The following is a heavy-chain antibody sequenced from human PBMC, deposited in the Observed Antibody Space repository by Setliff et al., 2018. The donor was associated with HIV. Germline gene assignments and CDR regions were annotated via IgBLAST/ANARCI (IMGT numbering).Heavy chain of an antibody. CDR3: ARQPSWGSIDY. V-gene: IGHV4-31*03. Sequence: KPSETLSLTCTVSGGSISSGGYYWSWIRQHPGKGLEWIGYIYYSGTTHYNPSLKSRVFISVDTSKNQFSLKLSSVTAADTAVYYCARQPSWGSIDYWGQGTLVPVSS. J-gene: IGHJ4*02. CDR2: IYYSGTT. CDR1: GGSISSGGYY. D-gene: IGHD7-27*01.